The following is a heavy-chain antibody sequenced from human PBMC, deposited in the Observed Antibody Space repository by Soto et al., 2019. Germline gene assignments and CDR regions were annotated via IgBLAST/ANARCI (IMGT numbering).Heavy chain of an antibody. CDR3: ARDGHTAMALYYYYYYGMDV. Sequence: GGSLRLSCAASGFTFSSYWMSWDRQAPGKGLEWVANIKQDGSEKYYVDSVKGRFTISRDNAKNSLYLQMNSLRAEDTAVYYCARDGHTAMALYYYYYYGMDVWGQGTTVTVSS. J-gene: IGHJ6*02. CDR2: IKQDGSEK. CDR1: GFTFSSYW. V-gene: IGHV3-7*03. D-gene: IGHD5-18*01.